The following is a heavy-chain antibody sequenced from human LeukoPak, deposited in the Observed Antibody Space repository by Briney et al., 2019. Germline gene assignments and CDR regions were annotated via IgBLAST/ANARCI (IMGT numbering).Heavy chain of an antibody. Sequence: SETLSLTCTVSGGSISSYYWSWIRQPPGKGLDWIGYIYYSGSTNYNPSLKSRVTISVDTSKNQFSLKLSSVTAADTAVYYCARDRRSLDYCSGGSCYYDAFDIWGQGTMVTVSS. V-gene: IGHV4-59*01. CDR2: IYYSGST. CDR3: ARDRRSLDYCSGGSCYYDAFDI. D-gene: IGHD2-15*01. J-gene: IGHJ3*02. CDR1: GGSISSYY.